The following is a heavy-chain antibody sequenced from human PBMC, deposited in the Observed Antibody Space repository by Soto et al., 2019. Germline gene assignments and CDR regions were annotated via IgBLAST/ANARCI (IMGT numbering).Heavy chain of an antibody. CDR1: GFTFSSYA. Sequence: EVQLLESGGGLVQPGGSLRLSCAASGFTFSSYAMSWVRQAPGKGLEWVSAISGSGGSTYYADSVKGRFTISRDNSKNTLYLQMNSLRAEDTAVYYCEKSGYCSGGSCYYYYYMDVWGKGTTVTVSS. V-gene: IGHV3-23*01. CDR2: ISGSGGST. D-gene: IGHD2-15*01. J-gene: IGHJ6*03. CDR3: EKSGYCSGGSCYYYYYMDV.